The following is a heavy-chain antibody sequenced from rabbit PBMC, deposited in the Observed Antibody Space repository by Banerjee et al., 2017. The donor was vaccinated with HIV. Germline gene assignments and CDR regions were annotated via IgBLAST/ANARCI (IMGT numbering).Heavy chain of an antibody. V-gene: IGHV1S45*01. CDR3: ARYDSNSGAHVFNL. J-gene: IGHJ4*01. Sequence: QEQLVESGGGLVQPEGSLTLTCTASGFSFSNTYCMCWVRQAPGKGLEWAGCICPGSSGSTWSASWAKGRFTISKTSSTTVTLQMTSLTAADTATYGCARYDSNSGAHVFNLWGPGTLVTVS. D-gene: IGHD1-1*01. CDR1: GFSFSNTYC. CDR2: ICPGSSGST.